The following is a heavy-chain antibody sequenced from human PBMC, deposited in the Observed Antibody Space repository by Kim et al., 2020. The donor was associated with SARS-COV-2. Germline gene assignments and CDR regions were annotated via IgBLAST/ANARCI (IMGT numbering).Heavy chain of an antibody. J-gene: IGHJ4*02. CDR3: ARDENNSGYHSVPAL. Sequence: GGSLRLSCAASGFTFSDYHMSWIRQTPGKGLEWISYIGSRSRAIFYADSVKGRFTISRDDDKNLLFLQMSSLRADDTAVYYCARDENNSGYHSVPALWGQGTLVTVSS. CDR1: GFTFSDYH. CDR2: IGSRSRAI. D-gene: IGHD5-18*01. V-gene: IGHV3-11*01.